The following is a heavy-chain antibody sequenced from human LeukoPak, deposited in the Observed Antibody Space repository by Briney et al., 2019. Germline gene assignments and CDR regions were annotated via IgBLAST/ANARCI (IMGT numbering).Heavy chain of an antibody. J-gene: IGHJ4*02. D-gene: IGHD3-3*01. Sequence: PGGYLRRYCAASGFTFSSYWMSWVRQAPGKGLEWVANIKQDGSEKYYMDSVKGRFTISRDNAKNSLYLQMNSLRAEDTAVYYCARDYYDFWSGLDYWGQGTLVTVSS. CDR2: IKQDGSEK. CDR1: GFTFSSYW. CDR3: ARDYYDFWSGLDY. V-gene: IGHV3-7*01.